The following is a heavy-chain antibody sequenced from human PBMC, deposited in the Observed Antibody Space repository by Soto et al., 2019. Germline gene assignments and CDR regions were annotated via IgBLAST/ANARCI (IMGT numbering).Heavy chain of an antibody. CDR1: GFTFSSYA. CDR3: AKDRRWGSYFDY. Sequence: GGSLRLSCAASGFTFSSYAMSWVRQAPGKGLEWVSAISGSGGSTYYADSVKGRFTISRDNSKNTLYLQMNSLRAEGTAVYYCAKDRRWGSYFDYWGQGTLVTVSS. D-gene: IGHD2-21*01. CDR2: ISGSGGST. J-gene: IGHJ4*02. V-gene: IGHV3-23*01.